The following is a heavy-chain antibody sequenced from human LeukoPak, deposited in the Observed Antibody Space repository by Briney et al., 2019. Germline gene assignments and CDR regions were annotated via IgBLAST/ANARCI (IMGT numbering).Heavy chain of an antibody. J-gene: IGHJ4*02. V-gene: IGHV4-59*01. D-gene: IGHD6-13*01. CDR1: GGSISSYY. CDR3: ARVESSWYIEK. CDR2: IYYSGSS. Sequence: SETLSLTCTVSGGSISSYYWSWIRQPPGKGLEWIGYIYYSGSSNYNPSLKSRLTISVDTSKNQFSLKLSSVTAADTAVYYCARVESSWYIEKWGQGTLVTVSS.